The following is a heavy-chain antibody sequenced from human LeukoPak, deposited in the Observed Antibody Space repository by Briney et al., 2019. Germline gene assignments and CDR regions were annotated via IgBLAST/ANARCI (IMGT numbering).Heavy chain of an antibody. CDR1: GYTFTSSG. J-gene: IGHJ6*02. CDR3: ARDPWYYYDSSGYYYYYGMDV. CDR2: ISAYNGNT. D-gene: IGHD3-22*01. Sequence: APVKVSCKASGYTFTSSGISWVRQAPGQGLEWMGWISAYNGNTNYAQKLQGRVTMTTDTSTSTAYMEPRGLRSDDTAVYYCARDPWYYYDSSGYYYYYGMDVWGQGTTVTVSS. V-gene: IGHV1-18*01.